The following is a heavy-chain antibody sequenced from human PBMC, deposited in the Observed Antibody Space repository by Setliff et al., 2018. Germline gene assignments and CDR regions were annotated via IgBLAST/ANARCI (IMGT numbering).Heavy chain of an antibody. J-gene: IGHJ6*03. V-gene: IGHV1-69*05. CDR2: TIPVFGTT. D-gene: IGHD5-18*01. CDR3: AREGVDTRSSTDYRYYMDV. Sequence: SVKVSCKASGGTFSSYGISWVRQAPGQGLEWMGGTIPVFGTTEYAQKFQERVTIIKDESTSTAYMELSSLTSDDTAVYYCAREGVDTRSSTDYRYYMDVWGQGTTVTVSS. CDR1: GGTFSSYG.